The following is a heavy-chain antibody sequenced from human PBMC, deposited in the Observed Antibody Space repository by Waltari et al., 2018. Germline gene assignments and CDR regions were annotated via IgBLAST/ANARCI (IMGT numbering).Heavy chain of an antibody. Sequence: QITLKESGPTLVKPTQTLTLTCTFPGSSLSTRGVGVGWIRQPPGTALEWLALIYWNDDTRYSQKLKSRLTITKDNSKSQAYLTMTSMSPVDTATYYCAHDIGDDGPDPHEYDCCDHWSQGTLVTGTS. V-gene: IGHV2-5*01. CDR1: GSSLSTRGVG. J-gene: IGHJ5*02. D-gene: IGHD5-12*01. CDR3: AHDIGDDGPDPHEYDCCDH. CDR2: IYWNDDT.